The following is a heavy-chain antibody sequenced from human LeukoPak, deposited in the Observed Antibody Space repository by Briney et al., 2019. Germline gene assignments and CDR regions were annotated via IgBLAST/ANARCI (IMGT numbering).Heavy chain of an antibody. J-gene: IGHJ4*02. CDR3: ARERGGSDSSWYFDY. Sequence: PGGSLRLSCAASGFTFSSYAMSWVRQAPGKGLEWVSYISSSGSTIYYADSVKGRFTISRDNAKNSLYLQMNSLRAEDTAVYYCARERGGSDSSWYFDYWGQGTLVTVSS. CDR1: GFTFSSYA. D-gene: IGHD6-13*01. V-gene: IGHV3-48*04. CDR2: ISSSGSTI.